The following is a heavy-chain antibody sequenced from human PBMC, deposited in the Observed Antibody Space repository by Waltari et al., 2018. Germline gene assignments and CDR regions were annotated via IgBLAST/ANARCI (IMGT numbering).Heavy chain of an antibody. D-gene: IGHD2-2*01. CDR3: AKDHCSSTSCYVGYFDY. CDR1: GFTFSSYG. V-gene: IGHV3-30*02. Sequence: QVQLVESGGGVVQPGGSLRLSCAASGFTFSSYGMHWVRQAPGKGLEWVAFIRYDGSNKYYADSVKGRFTISRDNSKNTLYLQMNSLRAEETAVYYCAKDHCSSTSCYVGYFDYWGQGTLVTVSS. J-gene: IGHJ4*02. CDR2: IRYDGSNK.